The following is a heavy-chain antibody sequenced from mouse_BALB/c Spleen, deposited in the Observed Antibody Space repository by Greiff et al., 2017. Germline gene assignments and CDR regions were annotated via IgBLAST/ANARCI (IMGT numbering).Heavy chain of an antibody. CDR3: ARGVRLGYFDY. V-gene: IGHV1S33*01. CDR1: GYTFTSYD. J-gene: IGHJ2*01. D-gene: IGHD1-2*01. CDR2: IYPGDGST. Sequence: SGPELVKPGALVKISCKASGYTFTSYDINWVKQRPGQGLEWIGWIYPGDGSTKYNEKFKGKATLTADKSSSTAYMQLSSLTSENSAVYFCARGVRLGYFDYWGQGTTLTVSS.